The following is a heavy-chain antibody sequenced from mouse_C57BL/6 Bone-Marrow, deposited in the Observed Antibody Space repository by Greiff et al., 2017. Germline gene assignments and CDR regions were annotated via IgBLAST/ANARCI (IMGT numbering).Heavy chain of an antibody. V-gene: IGHV10-3*01. CDR3: VRVGYFDV. CDR2: IRSKSSNYAT. J-gene: IGHJ1*03. Sequence: EVMLVESGGGLVQPKGSLKLSCAASGFTFNTYAMHWVRQALGKGLEGVARIRSKSSNYATYYADSVKDRFTISRDDSQSMLYLQMNNLKTEDTAMYYCVRVGYFDVWGTGTTVTVSS. CDR1: GFTFNTYA.